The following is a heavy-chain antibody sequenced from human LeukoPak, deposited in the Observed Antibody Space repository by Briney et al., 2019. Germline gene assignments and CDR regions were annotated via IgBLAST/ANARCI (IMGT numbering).Heavy chain of an antibody. CDR3: ASSNSGSYYSVDY. J-gene: IGHJ4*02. CDR2: IYYSGST. Sequence: SETLSLTCTVSGGSISSSSYYWGWIRQPPGKGLEWIGSIYYSGSTYYNPSLKSRVTISVDTSKNQFSLKLSSVTAADTAVYYCASSNSGSYYSVDYWGQGTLVTVSS. D-gene: IGHD1-26*01. CDR1: GGSISSSSYY. V-gene: IGHV4-39*07.